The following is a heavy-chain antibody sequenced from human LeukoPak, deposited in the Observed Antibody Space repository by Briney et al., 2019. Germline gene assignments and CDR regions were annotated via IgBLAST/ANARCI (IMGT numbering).Heavy chain of an antibody. V-gene: IGHV3-53*01. CDR3: ARSYCSGGSCYLDAFDI. CDR2: IYSGGST. J-gene: IGHJ3*02. D-gene: IGHD2-15*01. CDR1: RFTVSRNY. Sequence: GGSLRLSCAASRFTVSRNYMSWVRQAPGKGLEWVSVIYSGGSTYYAASVQGRFTISRDNSKNTLYLQMNSLRAEDTAVYYCARSYCSGGSCYLDAFDIWGQGTMVTVSS.